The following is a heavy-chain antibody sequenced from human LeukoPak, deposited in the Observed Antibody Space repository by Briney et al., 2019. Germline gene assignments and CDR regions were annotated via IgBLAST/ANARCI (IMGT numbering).Heavy chain of an antibody. V-gene: IGHV3-23*01. J-gene: IGHJ4*02. Sequence: GGSLRLSCAVSGFTLSNYAMSWVRQAPGKGLEWVSGISSSGGSTYYPDSVKGRFTISRDNSKNALYLQMNSLRAEDTAVYYCAREQETGALDYWGQGTLVTVSS. CDR1: GFTLSNYA. D-gene: IGHD7-27*01. CDR3: AREQETGALDY. CDR2: ISSSGGST.